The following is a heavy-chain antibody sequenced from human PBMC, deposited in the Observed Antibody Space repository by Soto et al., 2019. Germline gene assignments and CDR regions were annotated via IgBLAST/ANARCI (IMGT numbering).Heavy chain of an antibody. J-gene: IGHJ4*02. CDR2: VNPGGYST. Sequence: EVQLLQSGGGLVQPGGSLRLSCAASGFTFTSYSMTWVRQTPGKGLEWVAAVNPGGYSTYYADSVKGRFTISRDNSNKSLYLKMNSLRAEDTDVYYCAIELRAGRGYGFDDRGQRTVVTVS. CDR3: AIELRAGRGYGFDD. D-gene: IGHD4-17*01. CDR1: GFTFTSYS. V-gene: IGHV3-23*01.